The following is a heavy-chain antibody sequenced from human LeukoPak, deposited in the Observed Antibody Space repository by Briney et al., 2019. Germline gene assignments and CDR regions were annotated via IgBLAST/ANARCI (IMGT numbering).Heavy chain of an antibody. D-gene: IGHD6-19*01. J-gene: IGHJ3*02. CDR3: ARDKRSIGVAGTVAFDI. Sequence: EASVKVSCKASGYTFTSYYMHWVRQAPGQGLEWMGIINPSGGSTSYAQKFQGRVTMTRDMSTSTAYMELSSLRSEDTAVYYCARDKRSIGVAGTVAFDIWGQGTMVTVSS. CDR2: INPSGGST. V-gene: IGHV1-46*01. CDR1: GYTFTSYY.